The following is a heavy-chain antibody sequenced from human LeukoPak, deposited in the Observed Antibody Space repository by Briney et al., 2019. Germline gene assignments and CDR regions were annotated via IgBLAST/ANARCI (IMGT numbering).Heavy chain of an antibody. Sequence: GGSLRLSCAASGFTFSNYWMNWVRQAPGKGLEWVANIKEDGSEKIYVDSVKGRFTISRGNSKNSLYLQINNLRAEDTAVYYCTRNRGTDYWGQGTLVTVSS. J-gene: IGHJ4*02. CDR1: GFTFSNYW. V-gene: IGHV3-7*01. D-gene: IGHD1-1*01. CDR3: TRNRGTDY. CDR2: IKEDGSEK.